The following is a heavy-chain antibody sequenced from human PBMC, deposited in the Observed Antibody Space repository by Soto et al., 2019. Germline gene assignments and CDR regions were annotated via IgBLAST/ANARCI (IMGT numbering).Heavy chain of an antibody. Sequence: GGSLRLSCAASGFTVSSNYMSWVRQAPGKGLEWVSVIYSGGSTYYADSVKGRFTISRDNSKNTLYLQMNSLRAEDTAVYYCASDVNDGSSWSPAFDPWGQGTLVTVSS. J-gene: IGHJ5*02. CDR2: IYSGGST. CDR1: GFTVSSNY. V-gene: IGHV3-66*01. D-gene: IGHD6-13*01. CDR3: ASDVNDGSSWSPAFDP.